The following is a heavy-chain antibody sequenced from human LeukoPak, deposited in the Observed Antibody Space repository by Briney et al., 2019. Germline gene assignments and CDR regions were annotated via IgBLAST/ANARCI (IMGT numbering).Heavy chain of an antibody. CDR1: GVTFSSYV. Sequence: GGSLRLSREASGVTFSSYVMSWVRQAPGKGPEWVSGISGSGGGTYYADSVKGRFAISRDNSKNTLYLQMNSLRAEDTAVYYCVQEGPRGLAFDIWGQGTKVTVSS. J-gene: IGHJ3*02. CDR3: VQEGPRGLAFDI. V-gene: IGHV3-23*01. CDR2: ISGSGGGT.